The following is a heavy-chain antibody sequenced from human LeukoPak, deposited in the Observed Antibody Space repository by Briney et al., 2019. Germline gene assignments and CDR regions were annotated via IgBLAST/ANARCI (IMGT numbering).Heavy chain of an antibody. Sequence: SSVKVSCKASGGTFSFYTLNWVRQAPGQGLEWMGGIVPKFGSTNYAQKFHDRLSITTDESTTTAYMELSSLRSEDTALYFCARDNLAPSGVKYFHLWGPGTLVTVSS. D-gene: IGHD3-16*02. J-gene: IGHJ1*01. CDR1: GGTFSFYT. CDR2: IVPKFGST. CDR3: ARDNLAPSGVKYFHL. V-gene: IGHV1-69*05.